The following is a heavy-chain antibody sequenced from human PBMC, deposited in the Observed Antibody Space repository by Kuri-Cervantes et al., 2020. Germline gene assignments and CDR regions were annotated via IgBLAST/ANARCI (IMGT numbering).Heavy chain of an antibody. D-gene: IGHD2-2*01. CDR3: AKEWYCSSTSCYEVDY. CDR1: GFTFSSYA. Sequence: GESLKISCAASGFTFSSYAMSWVRQAPGKGLEWVSAISGSGGSTYYADSVKGRFTISRDNSKNTLYLQMNSLRAEDTAVYYCAKEWYCSSTSCYEVDYWGQGTLVTVSS. J-gene: IGHJ4*02. V-gene: IGHV3-23*01. CDR2: ISGSGGST.